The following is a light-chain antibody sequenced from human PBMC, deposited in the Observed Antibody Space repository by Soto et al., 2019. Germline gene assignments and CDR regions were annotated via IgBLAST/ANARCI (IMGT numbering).Light chain of an antibody. J-gene: IGKJ4*01. CDR3: QQYDAWPLT. Sequence: EKLMSQSPATLSVSPGERVTLSCRASQNIHNHMSWFLQKPGQTPRLLIYDAIIRAADVPARVSGRWSGTDFTLTTNSLQSEDFAVYYCQQYDAWPLTFGRGTKVEIK. V-gene: IGKV3-15*01. CDR2: DAI. CDR1: QNIHNH.